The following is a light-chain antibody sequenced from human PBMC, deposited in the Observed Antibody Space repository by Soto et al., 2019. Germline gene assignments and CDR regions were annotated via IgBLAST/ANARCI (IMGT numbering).Light chain of an antibody. Sequence: QSALTQPASVSGSPGQSITISCTGSSSDVGGYNFVSWYQHHPGKAPQLMIYEVTDRPSGVSNRFSGSKSGNTASLTISGLQAEDEADYYCSSYTTSSTRVFGTGTRSPS. CDR3: SSYTTSSTRV. CDR2: EVT. J-gene: IGLJ1*01. V-gene: IGLV2-14*01. CDR1: SSDVGGYNF.